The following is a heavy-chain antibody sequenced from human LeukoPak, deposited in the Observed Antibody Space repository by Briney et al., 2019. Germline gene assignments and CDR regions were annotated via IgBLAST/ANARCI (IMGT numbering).Heavy chain of an antibody. CDR3: AKDRNPSRFLEWFPFDY. Sequence: GGSLRLSCAASGFTFSSYAMSWVRQAPGKGLEWVSAISGSGGSTYYADSVKGRFTISRDNSKNTLYLQMNSLRAEDTAVYYCAKDRNPSRFLEWFPFDYWGQGTLVTVSS. J-gene: IGHJ4*02. CDR1: GFTFSSYA. V-gene: IGHV3-23*01. D-gene: IGHD3-3*01. CDR2: ISGSGGST.